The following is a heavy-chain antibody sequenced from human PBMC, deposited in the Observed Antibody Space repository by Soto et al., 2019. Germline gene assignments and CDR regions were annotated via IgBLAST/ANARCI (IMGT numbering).Heavy chain of an antibody. CDR2: IYYSGST. Sequence: QVQLQESGPGLVKPSQTLSLTCTVSGGSISSGGYYWSWIRQHPGKGLEWIGYIYYSGSTYYNPSLKSRLTISVDTSKNQYSLKLSSVTAADTAVYYCARGDCGGDCYLVTPSFDYWGQGTLVTVSS. CDR3: ARGDCGGDCYLVTPSFDY. CDR1: GGSISSGGYY. D-gene: IGHD2-21*02. J-gene: IGHJ4*02. V-gene: IGHV4-31*03.